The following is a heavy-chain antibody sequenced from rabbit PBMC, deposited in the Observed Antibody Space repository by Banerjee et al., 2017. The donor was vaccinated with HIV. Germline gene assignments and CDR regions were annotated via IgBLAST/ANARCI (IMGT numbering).Heavy chain of an antibody. CDR2: IYTGSSGST. D-gene: IGHD2-1*01. V-gene: IGHV1S45*01. CDR1: GFSFSSNYW. J-gene: IGHJ4*01. CDR3: ARRSSSDWDLHL. Sequence: QEQLEESGGDLVKPEGSLTLTCTASGFSFSSNYWICWVRQAPGKGLEWIACIYTGSSGSTYYASWAKGRFTISKTSSTTVTLQMTSLTAADTATYFCARRSSSDWDLHLWGPGTLVTVS.